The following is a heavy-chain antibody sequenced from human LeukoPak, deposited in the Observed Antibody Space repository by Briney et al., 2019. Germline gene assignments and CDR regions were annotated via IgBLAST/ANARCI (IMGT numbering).Heavy chain of an antibody. CDR3: ARDTITMVRGVIITGTYYYGMDV. D-gene: IGHD3-10*01. Sequence: GGSLRLSCAASGNYWMHWVRQAPGKGLVWVSHINSDGSWTSYADSVKGRFTISRDNAKNSLYLQMNSLRAEDTAVYYCARDTITMVRGVIITGTYYYGMDVWGQGTTVTVSS. J-gene: IGHJ6*02. CDR2: INSDGSWT. V-gene: IGHV3-74*01. CDR1: GNYW.